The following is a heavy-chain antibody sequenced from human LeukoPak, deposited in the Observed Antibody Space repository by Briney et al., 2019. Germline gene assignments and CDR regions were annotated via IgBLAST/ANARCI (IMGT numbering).Heavy chain of an antibody. J-gene: IGHJ5*02. CDR2: ISWNSGSI. V-gene: IGHV3-9*01. CDR3: AKGRGSGWSYSWFDP. CDR1: GFTFDDYA. Sequence: PGRSLRLSCAASGFTFDDYAMHWVRQAPGKGLEWVSGISWNSGSIGYADSVKGRFTISRDNAKNSLYLQMNSLRAEDTALYYCAKGRGSGWSYSWFDPWGQGTLVTVSS. D-gene: IGHD6-19*01.